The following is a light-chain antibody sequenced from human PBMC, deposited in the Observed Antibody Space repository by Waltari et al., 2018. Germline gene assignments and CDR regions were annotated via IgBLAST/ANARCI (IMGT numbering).Light chain of an antibody. CDR2: YVS. J-gene: IGLJ3*02. CDR3: SSYITTNTLEL. V-gene: IGLV2-14*03. Sequence: QSALTQPASVSGSPGQSITISCTGTSSDVGTYNYVSWYQQHPGKAPKLLIYYVSYRPSGVSYRFSGSKSGNTASLTISGLQAEDEDDYYCSSYITTNTLELFGGGTSLTVL. CDR1: SSDVGTYNY.